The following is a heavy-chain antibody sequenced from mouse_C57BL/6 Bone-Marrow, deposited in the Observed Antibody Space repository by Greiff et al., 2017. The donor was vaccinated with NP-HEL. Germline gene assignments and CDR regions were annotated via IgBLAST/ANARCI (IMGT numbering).Heavy chain of an antibody. V-gene: IGHV5-16*01. CDR1: GFTFSDYY. CDR3: ARERCNYVKGRRGWYFDV. Sequence: EVKLVESEGGLVQPGSSMKLSCTASGFTFSDYYMAWVRQVPEKGLEWVANINYDGSSTYYLDSLKSRFIISRDNAKNILYLEMGSMKSEETATYYCARERCNYVKGRRGWYFDVWGTGTTVTVSS. D-gene: IGHD2-1*01. J-gene: IGHJ1*03. CDR2: INYDGSST.